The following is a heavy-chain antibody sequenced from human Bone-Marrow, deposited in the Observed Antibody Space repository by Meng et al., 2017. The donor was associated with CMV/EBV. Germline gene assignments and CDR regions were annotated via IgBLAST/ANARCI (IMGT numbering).Heavy chain of an antibody. CDR1: GYSISSGYY. Sequence: GSLRLSCTVSGYSISSGYYWGWIRQPPGKGLEWIGSIYHSGSTYYNPSLKSRVTISVDTSKNQFSLKLSSVTAADTAVYYCARANPSNYYDINLDFDYWGQGTLVTVSS. CDR3: ARANPSNYYDINLDFDY. V-gene: IGHV4-38-2*02. CDR2: IYHSGST. D-gene: IGHD3-22*01. J-gene: IGHJ4*02.